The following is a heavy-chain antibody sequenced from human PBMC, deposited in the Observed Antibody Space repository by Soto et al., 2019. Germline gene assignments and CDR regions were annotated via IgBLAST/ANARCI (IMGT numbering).Heavy chain of an antibody. V-gene: IGHV4-59*08. CDR2: IYYSGST. D-gene: IGHD1-1*01. CDR1: GGSISSYY. Sequence: SKTLSLTCTVSGGSISSYYWSWIRQPPGKGLEWIGYIYYSGSTNYNPSLKSRVTISVDTSKNQFSLKLSSVTAADTAVYYCARRYGYSFDYWGQGTLVTVSS. CDR3: ARRYGYSFDY. J-gene: IGHJ4*02.